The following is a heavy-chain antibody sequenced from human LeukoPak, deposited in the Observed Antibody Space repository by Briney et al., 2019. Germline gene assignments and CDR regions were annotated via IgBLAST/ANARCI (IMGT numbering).Heavy chain of an antibody. CDR3: ARGSSSWYYFDS. Sequence: GGSLRLSCAASGFSFSDYYMSWIRQAPGKGLEWVSFISTSSSYIYYTDSVKGRFTISRDNAKNSLYLQMSSLRAEDTAVYYCARGSSSWYYFDSWGEPWSPSPQ. CDR2: ISTSSSYI. CDR1: GFSFSDYY. V-gene: IGHV3-11*06. J-gene: IGHJ4*01. D-gene: IGHD6-19*01.